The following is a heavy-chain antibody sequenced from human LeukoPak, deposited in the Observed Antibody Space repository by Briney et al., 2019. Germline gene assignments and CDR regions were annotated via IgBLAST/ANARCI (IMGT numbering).Heavy chain of an antibody. CDR3: ATIKRGHIYGYFDF. V-gene: IGHV4-59*11. J-gene: IGHJ4*02. CDR2: MLDTVTT. CDR1: GGSMNSHY. D-gene: IGHD5-18*01. Sequence: SETLSLTCTVSGGSMNSHYWSWIRQPPGKGLEWIGYMLDTVTTKDNPSLKSRFTLSADTSKNQFSLRLTSVTAADTAVYYCATIKRGHIYGYFDFWGQGILVTVSS.